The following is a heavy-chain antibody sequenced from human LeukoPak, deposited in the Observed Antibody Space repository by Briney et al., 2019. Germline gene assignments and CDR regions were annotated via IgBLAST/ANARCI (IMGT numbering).Heavy chain of an antibody. CDR1: GFTFSSYA. V-gene: IGHV3-21*01. Sequence: GGSLRLSCAASGFTFSSYAMHWVRQAPGKGLEWVSSISSNSYYIYYADSVRGRFTISRDNAKSSLFLQMNSLRAEDTAVYYCARDGITIFGVATYYYYGMDVWGQGTTVTVSS. CDR2: ISSNSYYI. CDR3: ARDGITIFGVATYYYYGMDV. D-gene: IGHD3-3*01. J-gene: IGHJ6*02.